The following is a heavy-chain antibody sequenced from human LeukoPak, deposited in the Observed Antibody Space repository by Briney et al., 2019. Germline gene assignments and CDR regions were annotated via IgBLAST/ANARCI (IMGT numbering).Heavy chain of an antibody. CDR2: INHSGST. CDR3: ARAFDLYYYGSGYSPDDWFDP. Sequence: PSETLSLTCAVYGGSFSGYYWSWIRQPPGKGLEWIGEINHSGSTNYNPSLKSRVTISVDTSKNQFSLKLSSVTAADTAVYYCARAFDLYYYGSGYSPDDWFDPWGQGTLVTVSS. D-gene: IGHD3-10*01. CDR1: GGSFSGYY. V-gene: IGHV4-34*01. J-gene: IGHJ5*02.